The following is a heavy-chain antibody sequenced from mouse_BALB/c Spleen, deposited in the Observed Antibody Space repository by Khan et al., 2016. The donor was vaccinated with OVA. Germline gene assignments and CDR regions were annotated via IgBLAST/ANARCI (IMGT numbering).Heavy chain of an antibody. D-gene: IGHD3-2*02. CDR2: IIYTGYT. CDR1: GDSITTGY. CDR3: ASSTYQDAVVY. J-gene: IGHJ3*01. Sequence: EVQLQESGPSLVKPSQTLSLTCSVTGDSITTGYWNWIRKFPGNKLEYMGYIIYTGYTYYNPSLKSRISITRHTSNNQYYLQWNSVTDEDTATYYCASSTYQDAVVYWGQGTLVTVSA. V-gene: IGHV3-8*02.